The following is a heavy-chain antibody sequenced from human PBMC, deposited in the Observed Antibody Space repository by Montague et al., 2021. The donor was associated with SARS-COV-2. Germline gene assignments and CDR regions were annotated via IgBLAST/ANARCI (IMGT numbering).Heavy chain of an antibody. D-gene: IGHD4-17*01. CDR3: ARRRLREDYFDF. CDR2: VYYSGYT. V-gene: IGHV4-39*01. J-gene: IGHJ4*02. CDR1: GDSVSSSDHY. Sequence: SETLFLTCTVSGDSVSSSDHYWGWIRQPPGKGLEWLGIVYYSGYTYYNPSVKGRVTISIDASKNQFSLKLNSLTATDTAIYHCARRRLREDYFDFWGQGTLVTVSS.